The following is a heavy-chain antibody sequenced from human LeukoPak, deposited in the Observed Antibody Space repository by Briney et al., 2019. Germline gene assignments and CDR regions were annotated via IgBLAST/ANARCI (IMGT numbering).Heavy chain of an antibody. CDR2: IYYSGST. CDR3: ARGGRYYYDSSGEFDY. J-gene: IGHJ4*02. D-gene: IGHD3-22*01. Sequence: SETLSLTCTVSGGSISSYYWSWIRQPPGKGLEWIGYIYYSGSTNYNPSLKSRVTISVDTSKNQFSLKLSSVTAADTAVYYCARGGRYYYDSSGEFDYWGQGTLVTVSS. V-gene: IGHV4-59*08. CDR1: GGSISSYY.